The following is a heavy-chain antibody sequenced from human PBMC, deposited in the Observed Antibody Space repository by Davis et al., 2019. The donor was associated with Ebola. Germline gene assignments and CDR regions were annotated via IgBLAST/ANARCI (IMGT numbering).Heavy chain of an antibody. CDR2: VNPNSGNT. D-gene: IGHD4-23*01. CDR3: ARGWGNSLGNDF. CDR1: GYTFTTYG. Sequence: ASVKVSCKASGYTFTTYGINWVRQATGQGLEWMGWVNPNSGNTGYAQKFRGRVTMTRNTSINTAYMGLSSLTSADTAVYYCARGWGNSLGNDFWGQGTLVTVSS. V-gene: IGHV1-8*01. J-gene: IGHJ4*02.